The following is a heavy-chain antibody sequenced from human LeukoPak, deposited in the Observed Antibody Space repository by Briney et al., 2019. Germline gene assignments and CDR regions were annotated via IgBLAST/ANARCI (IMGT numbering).Heavy chain of an antibody. D-gene: IGHD4-17*01. V-gene: IGHV3-21*04. CDR2: ISSSSSYI. CDR3: ARMAWDGDYVDGY. CDR1: GFTFSSYS. J-gene: IGHJ4*02. Sequence: NPGGSLRLSCAASGFTFSSYSMNWVRQAPGKGLEWVSSISSSSSYIYYADSVKGRFTISRDNAKNSLYLQMNSLRAEDTAVYFCARMAWDGDYVDGYWGQGTLVTVSS.